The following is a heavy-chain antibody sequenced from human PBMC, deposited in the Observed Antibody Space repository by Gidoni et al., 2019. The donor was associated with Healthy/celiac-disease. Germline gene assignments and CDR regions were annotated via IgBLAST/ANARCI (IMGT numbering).Heavy chain of an antibody. D-gene: IGHD6-13*01. CDR3: AKPASWLSLPFDY. CDR2: ISGSGGST. V-gene: IGHV3-23*01. CDR1: GFTFSSYA. Sequence: EVQLLASGGGLVQPGGSLRISWSASGFTFSSYAMSWVRQAPGKGLEWVSAISGSGGSTYYADSVKGRFTISRDNSKNTLYLQMNSLRAEDTAVYYCAKPASWLSLPFDYWGQGTLVTVSS. J-gene: IGHJ4*02.